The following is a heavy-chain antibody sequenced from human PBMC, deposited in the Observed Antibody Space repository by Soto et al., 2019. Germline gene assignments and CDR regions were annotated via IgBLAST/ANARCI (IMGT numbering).Heavy chain of an antibody. CDR2: IIPILGIP. V-gene: IGHV1-69*02. CDR1: GGSFSSYA. D-gene: IGHD6-19*01. J-gene: IGHJ5*02. CDR3: ARNIAVAGRSDIGWFDP. Sequence: QVQLVQSGAEVKKPGSSVKVSCKASGGSFSSYAITWVRQAPGQGLEWMGRIIPILGIPTYAQKFQGRVTISADRSTNTAYMELSSLTSEDTAIYYCARNIAVAGRSDIGWFDPWGQGTQVTVSS.